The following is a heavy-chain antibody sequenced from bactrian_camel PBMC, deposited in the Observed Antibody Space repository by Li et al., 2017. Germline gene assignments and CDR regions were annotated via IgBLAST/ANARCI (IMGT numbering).Heavy chain of an antibody. D-gene: IGHD1*01. CDR3: AAGWGHCDLQADFRA. V-gene: IGHV3S55*01. Sequence: HVQLVESGGGSVQAGGSLRLACAASVYTPYWSYCMGWFRQAPGKEREVVAVIEGGGGMAYVDSVKGRFTLSKDSATSTLYLEMRSLKPEDSGVYFCAAGWGHCDLQADFRAWGQGTQVTVS. CDR2: IEGGGGM. J-gene: IGHJ6*01. CDR1: VYTPYWSYC.